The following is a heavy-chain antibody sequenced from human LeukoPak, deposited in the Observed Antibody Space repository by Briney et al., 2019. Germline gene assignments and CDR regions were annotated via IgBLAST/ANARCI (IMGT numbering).Heavy chain of an antibody. J-gene: IGHJ3*01. D-gene: IGHD2-2*01. V-gene: IGHV3-20*04. CDR3: ARRMPGDAFDV. CDR1: GFTFDDYG. CDR2: INWNGGST. Sequence: GGSLRLSCAASGFTFDDYGMNWVRQPPGKGLEWVCNINWNGGSTSYADSLKGRLTISRDNAKSSLYLQMNSLRAEDTAMYFCARRMPGDAFDVWGQGTMVTVSS.